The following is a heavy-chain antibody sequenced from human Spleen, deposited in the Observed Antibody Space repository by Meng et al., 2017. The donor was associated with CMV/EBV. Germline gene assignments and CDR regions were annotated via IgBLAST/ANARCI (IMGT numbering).Heavy chain of an antibody. D-gene: IGHD5-18*01. CDR2: INTDGSST. CDR3: ARDRGTYGYVEYYYYYYSMDV. Sequence: GESLKISCAASGFTFSTYWMHWVRQAPGKGLVWVSRINTDGSSTSYADSVKGRFTTSRDNAKNSLYLQMNSLRAEDTAVYYCARDRGTYGYVEYYYYYYSMDVWGQGTTVTVSS. V-gene: IGHV3-74*01. CDR1: GFTFSTYW. J-gene: IGHJ6*02.